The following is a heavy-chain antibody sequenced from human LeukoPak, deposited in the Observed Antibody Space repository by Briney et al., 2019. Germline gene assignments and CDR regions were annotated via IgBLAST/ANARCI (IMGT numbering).Heavy chain of an antibody. Sequence: PGGSLSLSCVASGFTFNSYSMNWVRQATEQGLEWISYITSSSGSLSYADSVKGRFIISRDNAKNSLYLQMNSLRAEDTAIYYCVRDVHYVFDYWGPGTLVTVSS. J-gene: IGHJ4*02. D-gene: IGHD4-17*01. V-gene: IGHV3-48*01. CDR3: VRDVHYVFDY. CDR2: ITSSSGSL. CDR1: GFTFNSYS.